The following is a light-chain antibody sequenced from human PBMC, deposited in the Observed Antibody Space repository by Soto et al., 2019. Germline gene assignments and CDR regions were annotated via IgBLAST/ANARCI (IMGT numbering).Light chain of an antibody. CDR1: QSVTTF. Sequence: EIVLTQSPATLSLSPGERATLSCRASQSVTTFLAWYQQKPGQAPRLLISDASDRATGIPARFSGSGSGTDFILTISSLESEDFAVYYCQQRSNWPWTFGQGTKVEI. CDR3: QQRSNWPWT. J-gene: IGKJ1*01. CDR2: DAS. V-gene: IGKV3-11*01.